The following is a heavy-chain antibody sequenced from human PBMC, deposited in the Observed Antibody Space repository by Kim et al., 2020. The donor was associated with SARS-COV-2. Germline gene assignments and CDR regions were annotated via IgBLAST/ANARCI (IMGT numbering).Heavy chain of an antibody. Sequence: YAQGFTVRFVFSLDNSVSTAYLQISSLKAEDTAVYYCARRALNYYGMDVWGQGTTVTVSS. V-gene: IGHV7-4-1*02. J-gene: IGHJ6*02. CDR3: ARRALNYYGMDV.